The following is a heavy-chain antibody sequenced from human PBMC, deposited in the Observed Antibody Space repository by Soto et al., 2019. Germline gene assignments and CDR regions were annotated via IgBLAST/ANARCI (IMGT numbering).Heavy chain of an antibody. CDR2: IYYSGST. Sequence: PSETPSLTCTVSGGSISSGGYYWSWIRQHPGKGLEWIGYIYYSGSTYYNLSLKSRVTISVDTSKNQFSLKLSSVTAADTAVYYCAGQYCSGGSCYSDYYYGMDVWGQGTTVTVSS. CDR3: AGQYCSGGSCYSDYYYGMDV. CDR1: GGSISSGGYY. J-gene: IGHJ6*02. V-gene: IGHV4-31*03. D-gene: IGHD2-15*01.